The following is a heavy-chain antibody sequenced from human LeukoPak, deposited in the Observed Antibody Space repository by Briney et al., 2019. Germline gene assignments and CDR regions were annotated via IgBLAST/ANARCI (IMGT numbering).Heavy chain of an antibody. CDR2: IKQDGSDK. CDR3: ARDQTYYDILTGYYPIDYYYYGMDV. D-gene: IGHD3-9*01. Sequence: PGGSLRLSCAASGFTFSSYWMSWVRQAPGKGLEWVANIKQDGSDKYYVDSVKGRFTISRDNAKNSLYLQMNSLRAEDTAVYYCARDQTYYDILTGYYPIDYYYYGMDVWGQGTTVTVSS. CDR1: GFTFSSYW. J-gene: IGHJ6*02. V-gene: IGHV3-7*01.